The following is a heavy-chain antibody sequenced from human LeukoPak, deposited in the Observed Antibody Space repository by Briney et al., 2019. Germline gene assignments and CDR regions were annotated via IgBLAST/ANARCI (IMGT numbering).Heavy chain of an antibody. J-gene: IGHJ6*02. Sequence: SETLSLTCAVYGGSFSGYYWSWIRQPPGKGLEWIGEINHSGSTNYNPSLKSRVTISVDTSKNQFSLKLSSVTAADTAVYYCARDHDILTGNYYGMDVWGQGTTVTVSS. CDR1: GGSFSGYY. D-gene: IGHD3-9*01. CDR2: INHSGST. CDR3: ARDHDILTGNYYGMDV. V-gene: IGHV4-34*01.